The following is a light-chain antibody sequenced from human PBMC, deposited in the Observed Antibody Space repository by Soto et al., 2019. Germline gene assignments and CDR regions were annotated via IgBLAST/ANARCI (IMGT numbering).Light chain of an antibody. Sequence: QSALSQPDSVSGSPGQSIAISCTGTSSDVGSYNLVSWYQQHPGKAPKLMIYDAFRRPSGVSDRISGSRSGNTASLTISGLQSEDEADYYCCAYAGSNTYVFGTGTKLTVL. CDR2: DAF. CDR1: SSDVGSYNL. J-gene: IGLJ1*01. CDR3: CAYAGSNTYV. V-gene: IGLV2-23*01.